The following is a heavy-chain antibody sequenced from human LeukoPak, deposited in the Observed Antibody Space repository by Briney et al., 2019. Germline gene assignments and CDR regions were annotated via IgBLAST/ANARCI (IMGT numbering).Heavy chain of an antibody. J-gene: IGHJ4*02. Sequence: SETLPLTCTVSGGSNSSGSYYWGWVRQPPGKGLEWIGSISYSRTTYYNLSLKSRVTLSVDTSKNQFSLKLSSVTAADTALYYCARHLRGGSIWFDYWGQGTLVTVSS. CDR2: ISYSRTT. V-gene: IGHV4-39*01. CDR3: ARHLRGGSIWFDY. D-gene: IGHD6-13*01. CDR1: GGSNSSGSYY.